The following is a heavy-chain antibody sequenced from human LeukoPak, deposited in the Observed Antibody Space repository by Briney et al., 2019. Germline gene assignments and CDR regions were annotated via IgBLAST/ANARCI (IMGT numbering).Heavy chain of an antibody. D-gene: IGHD3/OR15-3a*01. J-gene: IGHJ4*02. CDR2: LYYSGST. Sequence: SETLSLTCTVSGGSISSTSYYWGWIRQPPGKGLEWIGSLYYSGSTYYNPSLKSRVTISVDTSKNQFSLKLSSVTAADTAVYYCARGGSFLDWLSYFDYWGQGTLVTVSS. V-gene: IGHV4-39*07. CDR1: GGSISSTSYY. CDR3: ARGGSFLDWLSYFDY.